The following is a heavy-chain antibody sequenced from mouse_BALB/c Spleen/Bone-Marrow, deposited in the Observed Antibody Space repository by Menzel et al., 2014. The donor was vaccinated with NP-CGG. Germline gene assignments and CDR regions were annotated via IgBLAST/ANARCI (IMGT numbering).Heavy chain of an antibody. D-gene: IGHD1-1*01. J-gene: IGHJ2*01. CDR2: ISSGSGTI. V-gene: IGHV5-17*02. Sequence: EVQVVESGGGLVQPGGSRKLSCAASGFTFXSFGMHWVRQAPEEGLEWVAYISSGSGTIYYADTVMGRFTISRDNPKNTLFLQMTSLRSEDTAMYYCARSGSSSGYFDYWGRGTTLTVSS. CDR1: GFTFXSFG. CDR3: ARSGSSSGYFDY.